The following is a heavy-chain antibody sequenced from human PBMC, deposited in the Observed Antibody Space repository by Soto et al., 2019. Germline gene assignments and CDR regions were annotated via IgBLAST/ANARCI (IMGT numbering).Heavy chain of an antibody. D-gene: IGHD1-7*01. CDR2: ISYDGSNK. V-gene: IGHV3-30-3*01. J-gene: IGHJ4*02. Sequence: QVQLVESGGGVVQPGRSLRLSCAASGFTFSSYAMHWVRQAPGKGLEWVAVISYDGSNKYYADSVKVRFTISRDNSKHSLYLQMNSLRAEDTAVYYCAREGLELRRGPFAYWGQGTLVTVSS. CDR3: AREGLELRRGPFAY. CDR1: GFTFSSYA.